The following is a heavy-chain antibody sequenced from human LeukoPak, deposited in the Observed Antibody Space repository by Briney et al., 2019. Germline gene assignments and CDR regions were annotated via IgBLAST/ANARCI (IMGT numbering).Heavy chain of an antibody. D-gene: IGHD4-11*01. CDR1: GFTFSSYS. CDR2: ISSSSSTI. Sequence: GGSLRLSCAASGFTFSSYSMNWVRQAPGKGLEWVSYISSSSSTIYYADSVKGRFTISRDNAKNSLYLQVNSLRAEDTAVYYCARDTTGSSHYWYFDLWGRGTLVTVSS. CDR3: ARDTTGSSHYWYFDL. J-gene: IGHJ2*01. V-gene: IGHV3-48*04.